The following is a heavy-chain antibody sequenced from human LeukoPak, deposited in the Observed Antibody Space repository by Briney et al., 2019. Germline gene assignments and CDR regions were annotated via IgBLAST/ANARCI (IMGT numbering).Heavy chain of an antibody. V-gene: IGHV1-2*02. CDR3: ARDFLGYCTTTSCYDVVFDY. CDR1: GDTFTDYY. Sequence: GASVKVSCKASGDTFTDYYMHWVRQAPGQGLEWMGWINPKSGGTNYAQNFQGRVTMTRDTSISIAYMELSRLRSDDTAVYYCARDFLGYCTTTSCYDVVFDYWGQGTLVTVFS. J-gene: IGHJ4*02. CDR2: INPKSGGT. D-gene: IGHD2-2*01.